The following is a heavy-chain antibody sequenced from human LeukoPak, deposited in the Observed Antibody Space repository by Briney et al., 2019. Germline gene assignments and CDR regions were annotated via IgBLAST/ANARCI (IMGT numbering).Heavy chain of an antibody. D-gene: IGHD6-19*01. J-gene: IGHJ4*02. CDR2: IYYSGST. CDR3: ARDRGAVAGFDY. Sequence: KTSQTLSLTCTVSGSSISGYYWSWIRQPSGKGQEWIGYIYYSGSTNYNPSLKSRVTVSVDTSKNQFSLKLSSVTAADTALYYCARDRGAVAGFDYWGQGTLVTVSS. CDR1: GSSISGYY. V-gene: IGHV4-59*01.